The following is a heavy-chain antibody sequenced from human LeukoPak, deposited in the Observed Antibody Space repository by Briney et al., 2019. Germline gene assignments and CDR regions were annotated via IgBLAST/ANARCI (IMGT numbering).Heavy chain of an antibody. J-gene: IGHJ6*03. CDR1: GYTFTSYG. V-gene: IGHV1-18*01. CDR3: ARDLQYYDFWSGYSPDYYMDV. Sequence: ASVKVSCKASGYTFTSYGISWLRQAPGQGLEWIGWISAYNGNTNYAQKLQGRVTMATDTSTSTAYMELRSLRSDDTAVYYCARDLQYYDFWSGYSPDYYMDVWGKGTTVTVSS. CDR2: ISAYNGNT. D-gene: IGHD3-3*01.